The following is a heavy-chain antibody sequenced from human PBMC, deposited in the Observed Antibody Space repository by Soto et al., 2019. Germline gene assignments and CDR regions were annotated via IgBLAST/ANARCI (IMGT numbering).Heavy chain of an antibody. CDR1: GFTLGSHR. V-gene: IGHV3-74*01. J-gene: IGHJ5*02. D-gene: IGHD4-17*01. Sequence: EVQLVESGGGLVQPGGSLRVSCAASGFTLGSHRIHWVRQVPGKGLEWVSRIDTDGGGTSDADSVKGRFTISTDNAKNTVYLQMNGLRVEDTAVYYCATVFDLWGQGTLVTVSS. CDR3: ATVFDL. CDR2: IDTDGGGT.